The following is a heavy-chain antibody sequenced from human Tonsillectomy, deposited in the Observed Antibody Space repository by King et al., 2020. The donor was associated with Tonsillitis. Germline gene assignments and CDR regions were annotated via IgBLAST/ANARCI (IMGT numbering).Heavy chain of an antibody. D-gene: IGHD6-13*01. CDR3: VRDRSIAASGAGFAFDI. CDR1: GGSISSHY. CDR2: ILDSGST. V-gene: IGHV4-59*11. J-gene: IGHJ3*02. Sequence: QLQESGPRLVKPSETLSLTCTVSGGSISSHYWNWIRQPPGKGLEWIGYILDSGSTNYNPSFKSRVTISIDTSKNQFSLKLSSVTAADMAVYSCVRDRSIAASGAGFAFDIWGQGTMVTVSS.